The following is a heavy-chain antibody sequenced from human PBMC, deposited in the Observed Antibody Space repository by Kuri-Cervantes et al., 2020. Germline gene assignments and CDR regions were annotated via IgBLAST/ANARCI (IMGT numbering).Heavy chain of an antibody. CDR3: ARGYRIVND. J-gene: IGHJ4*02. CDR1: GGSISSGGYS. D-gene: IGHD3-22*01. Sequence: SETLSLTCAVSGGSISSGGYSWSWIRQPPGKGLEWIGYIYHSGSTYYNPSLKSRVTISVDRSKNQFSLKLSSVTAADTAVYYCARGYRIVNDWGQGTLVTVSS. CDR2: IYHSGST. V-gene: IGHV4-30-2*01.